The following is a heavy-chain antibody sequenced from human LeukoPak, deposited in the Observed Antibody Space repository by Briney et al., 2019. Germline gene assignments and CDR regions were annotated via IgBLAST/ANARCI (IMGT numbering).Heavy chain of an antibody. CDR3: ARDDYGDYWYFDL. CDR1: RYFFMISG. Sequence: ASVKVSCKASRYFFMISGFTWVRQAPGQGLEWMGWISPYNGNTNYAQKFQGRVTMTTDKSSTTVYMELRSLRSDDTAVYFCARDDYGDYWYFDLWGRGTLVTVSS. J-gene: IGHJ2*01. D-gene: IGHD4/OR15-4a*01. CDR2: ISPYNGNT. V-gene: IGHV1-18*01.